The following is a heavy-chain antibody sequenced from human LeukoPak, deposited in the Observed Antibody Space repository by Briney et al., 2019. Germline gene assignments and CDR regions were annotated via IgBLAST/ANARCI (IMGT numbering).Heavy chain of an antibody. CDR1: GDSVSGGSAG. J-gene: IGHJ5*02. CDR2: IYYRSKWYS. V-gene: IGHV6-1*01. D-gene: IGHD3-10*01. Sequence: SQTLSLPCAISGDSVSGGSAGWNWIRQSPSRGLEWLGRIYYRSKWYSDYAISVKSRITINPDTSRNQFSPQLNSVTHDDTAVYYCTGGGLVRGSLHWFDPWGQGTLVTVSS. CDR3: TGGGLVRGSLHWFDP.